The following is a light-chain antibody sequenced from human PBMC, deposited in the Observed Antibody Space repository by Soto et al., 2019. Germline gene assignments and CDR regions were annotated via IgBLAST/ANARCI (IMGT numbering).Light chain of an antibody. CDR3: QQYGSSPPYT. CDR1: QSVSSSY. V-gene: IGKV3-20*01. CDR2: GAS. J-gene: IGKJ2*01. Sequence: EIVLTQSPGTLSLSPGERATLSCRASQSVSSSYFAWYQQKPGQAPRLLIYGASSRATGIPDRFSGSGSGTDVTLTISRLEPEDFAVYYCQQYGSSPPYTCGQGTKLEIK.